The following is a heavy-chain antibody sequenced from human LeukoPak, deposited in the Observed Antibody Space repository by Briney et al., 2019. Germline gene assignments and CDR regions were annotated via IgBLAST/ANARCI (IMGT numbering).Heavy chain of an antibody. CDR2: IGADGGST. CDR1: GINFADYA. V-gene: IGHV3-43*02. J-gene: IGHJ4*02. Sequence: GSLRLSCVVSGINFADYAMHWVRQPPGKGLEWVSLIGADGGSTFSADSVKGRFSISRDNSKNSLYLQMNSLRSEDTAMYYCAKESGKFDYWGQGTLVAVSS. CDR3: AKESGKFDY.